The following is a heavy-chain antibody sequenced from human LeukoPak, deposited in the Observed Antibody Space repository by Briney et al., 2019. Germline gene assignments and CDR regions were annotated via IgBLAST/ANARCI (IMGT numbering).Heavy chain of an antibody. CDR3: ARGYRAPQTFYSYHYFDS. Sequence: SSETLSLTCAVYGGSFSGYYWSWIRQPPGKGLEWIGEINHFGSTNYNPSLESRVTISGDTSKNQFSLKVNSVTAADTAVYYCARGYRAPQTFYSYHYFDSWAQGILVTASS. CDR2: INHFGST. V-gene: IGHV4-34*01. CDR1: GGSFSGYY. J-gene: IGHJ4*02. D-gene: IGHD5-18*01.